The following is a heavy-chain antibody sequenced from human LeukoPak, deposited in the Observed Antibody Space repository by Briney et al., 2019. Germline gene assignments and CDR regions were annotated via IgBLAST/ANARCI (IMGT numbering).Heavy chain of an antibody. CDR3: ARAYYYDSNAPYYFDY. Sequence: SETLSLTCTVSGGSISSYCWSWIRQPPGKGLEWIGYIYYSGSTNYNPSLKSRVTISVDTSKNQFSLRLGSVTAADTAVYYCARAYYYDSNAPYYFDYWGQGILVTVSS. D-gene: IGHD3-22*01. J-gene: IGHJ4*02. V-gene: IGHV4-59*08. CDR1: GGSISSYC. CDR2: IYYSGST.